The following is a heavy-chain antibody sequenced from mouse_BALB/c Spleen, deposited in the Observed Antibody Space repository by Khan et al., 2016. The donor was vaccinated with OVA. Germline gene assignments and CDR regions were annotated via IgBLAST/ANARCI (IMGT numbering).Heavy chain of an antibody. CDR3: ARRGLRWDFDY. J-gene: IGHJ2*01. CDR2: INPSTAST. CDR1: GYTFINYW. V-gene: IGHV1-7*01. Sequence: QVQLKQSGAELAKPGASVKMSCKASGYTFINYWILWVQQRPGQGLEWIGYINPSTASTYYTQNFKDKSTLTADKSSRTVYMQLSSLTSEDSAVYYCARRGLRWDFDYWGQGTTVTVSS. D-gene: IGHD1-1*01.